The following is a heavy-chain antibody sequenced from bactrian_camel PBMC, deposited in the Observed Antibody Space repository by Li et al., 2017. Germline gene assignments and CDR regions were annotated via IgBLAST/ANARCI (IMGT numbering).Heavy chain of an antibody. D-gene: IGHD6*01. V-gene: IGHV3S53*01. J-gene: IGHJ4*01. CDR2: IYANGGIT. CDR3: AADQEGYGGGWPENYEY. Sequence: HVQLVESGGGSVQTGGSLRLSCAVSLNPTSDYCMGWFRQAPGKEREGVAGIYANGGITNYADSVKGRFTISQDISKNTVLLQMTGLKPEDADKYYCAADQEGYGGGWPENYEYWGQGTQVTVS. CDR1: LNPTSDYC.